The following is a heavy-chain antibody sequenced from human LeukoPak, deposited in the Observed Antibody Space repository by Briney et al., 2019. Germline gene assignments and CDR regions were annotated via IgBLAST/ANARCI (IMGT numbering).Heavy chain of an antibody. J-gene: IGHJ4*02. Sequence: PGGSLRLSCAASGFTFDDYAMHWVRQAPGKGLEWVSGISWNSGSIGYADSVKGRFTISRDNAKNSLYLQMNSLRAEDMALYYCAKGHSSSWYGYFDYWGQGTLVTVSS. D-gene: IGHD6-13*01. V-gene: IGHV3-9*03. CDR1: GFTFDDYA. CDR3: AKGHSSSWYGYFDY. CDR2: ISWNSGSI.